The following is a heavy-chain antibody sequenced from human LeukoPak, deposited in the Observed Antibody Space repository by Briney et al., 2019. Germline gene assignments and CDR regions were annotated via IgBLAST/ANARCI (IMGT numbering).Heavy chain of an antibody. V-gene: IGHV1-2*02. CDR1: GYTFTGYY. J-gene: IGHJ4*02. CDR3: ARVQDVDTAMVMAD. D-gene: IGHD5-18*01. Sequence: GASVKVSCKASGYTFTGYYIHWVRQAPGQGLEWMGWINPNSGGTNYAQKFQGRVTMTRDTSISTAYMELSRLRSDDTAVYYCARVQDVDTAMVMADWGQGTLVTVSS. CDR2: INPNSGGT.